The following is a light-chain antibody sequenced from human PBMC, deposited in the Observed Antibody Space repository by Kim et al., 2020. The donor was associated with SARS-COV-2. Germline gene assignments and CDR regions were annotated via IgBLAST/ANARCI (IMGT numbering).Light chain of an antibody. CDR1: SSNIGSNY. CDR3: AAWDDSLSGWV. V-gene: IGLV1-47*01. Sequence: QSVLTQPPSASGTPGRRVTISCSGSSSNIGSNYVYWYQQLPGTAPKLLIYRNNQRPSGVPDRFSGSKSGTSASLAISGLRSADEADYYCAAWDDSLSGWVFGGGTQLTVL. CDR2: RNN. J-gene: IGLJ3*02.